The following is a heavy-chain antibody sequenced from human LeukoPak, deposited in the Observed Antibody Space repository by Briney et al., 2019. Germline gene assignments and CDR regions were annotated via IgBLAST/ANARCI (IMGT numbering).Heavy chain of an antibody. CDR1: GGTFSSYA. V-gene: IGHV1-69*05. Sequence: ASVKVSCKASGGTFSSYAISWVQQAPGQGLEWMGGIIPIFGTANYAQKFQGRVTITTDESTSTAYMELSSLRSEDTAVYYCARGLIQLERPIGYSWLDYWGQGTLVTVSS. J-gene: IGHJ4*02. CDR3: ARGLIQLERPIGYSWLDY. D-gene: IGHD1-1*01. CDR2: IIPIFGTA.